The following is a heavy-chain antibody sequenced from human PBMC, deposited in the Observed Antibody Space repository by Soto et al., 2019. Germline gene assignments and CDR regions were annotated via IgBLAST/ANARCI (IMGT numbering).Heavy chain of an antibody. CDR2: INSDGSST. Sequence: EVQLVESGGGLVQPGGSLRLSCAASGFTFSSYWMHWVRQAPGKGLVWVSRINSDGSSTNYADSVKGRFTISRDNAKNTQYLQMISLRAEDTAVYYCARGGRLNWYFDLWGRGTLVTVSS. CDR1: GFTFSSYW. J-gene: IGHJ2*01. V-gene: IGHV3-74*01. CDR3: ARGGRLNWYFDL. D-gene: IGHD1-26*01.